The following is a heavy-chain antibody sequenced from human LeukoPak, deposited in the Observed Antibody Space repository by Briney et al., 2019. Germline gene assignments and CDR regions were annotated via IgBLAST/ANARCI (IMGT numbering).Heavy chain of an antibody. CDR3: ARLRGGSYYYYYYYMDV. J-gene: IGHJ6*03. Sequence: SETLSLTCTVSGGSISSSSYYWSWIRQPPGKGLEWIGEINHSGSTNYNPSLKSRVTISVDTSKNQFSLKLSSVTAADTAVYYCARLRGGSYYYYYYYMDVWGKGTTVTISS. CDR1: GGSISSSSYY. D-gene: IGHD1-26*01. V-gene: IGHV4-39*07. CDR2: INHSGST.